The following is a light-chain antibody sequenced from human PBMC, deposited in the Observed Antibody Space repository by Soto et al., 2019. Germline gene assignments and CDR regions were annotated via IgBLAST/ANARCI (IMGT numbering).Light chain of an antibody. CDR2: GAS. J-gene: IGKJ1*01. Sequence: MVMTQSPATLSGSPGERATLSCRASQSVSSNLAWYQQKPGQAPRLLIYGASTRATGIPARFSGSGSGTEFSLTISSLQSEHFAVYYCQQYSDLPPPFGLGTKV. V-gene: IGKV3-15*01. CDR1: QSVSSN. CDR3: QQYSDLPPP.